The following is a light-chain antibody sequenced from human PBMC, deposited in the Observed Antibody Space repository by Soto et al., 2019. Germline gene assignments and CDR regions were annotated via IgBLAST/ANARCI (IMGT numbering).Light chain of an antibody. J-gene: IGKJ1*01. Sequence: DIQLTQSPSFLSASVGDGVTITCRASQGISTYLAWYQQKPGKAPKLLIFAASTLQSGVPSRFSGSGSGTEFTLTISSLQPEDFATYCCQQFHTYPRTFGQGTKVEIK. V-gene: IGKV1-9*01. CDR2: AAS. CDR1: QGISTY. CDR3: QQFHTYPRT.